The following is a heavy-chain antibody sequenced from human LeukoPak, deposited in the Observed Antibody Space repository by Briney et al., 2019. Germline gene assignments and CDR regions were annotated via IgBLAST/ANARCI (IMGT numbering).Heavy chain of an antibody. D-gene: IGHD2-2*01. CDR2: ISAYNGNT. CDR1: GYTFTSYG. CDR3: ARDLRCSSTSCYPGRNWFDP. V-gene: IGHV1-18*01. J-gene: IGHJ5*02. Sequence: GASVKVSCKASGYTFTSYGISWVRQAPGQGLEWMGWISAYNGNTNCAQKLQGRVTMTTDTSTSTAYMELRSLRSDDTAVYYCARDLRCSSTSCYPGRNWFDPWGQGTLVTVSS.